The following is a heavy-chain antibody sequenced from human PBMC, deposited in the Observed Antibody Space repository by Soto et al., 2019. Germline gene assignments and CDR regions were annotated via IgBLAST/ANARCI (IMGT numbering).Heavy chain of an antibody. CDR2: IIPILGIA. D-gene: IGHD2-15*01. Sequence: SVKVSCKASGGTFSSYTISWVRQAPGQGLEWMGRIIPILGIANYAQKFQGRVTITADKSTSTAYMELSSLRSEDTAVYYCARDSLGAVVAAMLPYYYYYYMDVWGKGTTVTVSS. CDR1: GGTFSSYT. CDR3: ARDSLGAVVAAMLPYYYYYYMDV. J-gene: IGHJ6*03. V-gene: IGHV1-69*04.